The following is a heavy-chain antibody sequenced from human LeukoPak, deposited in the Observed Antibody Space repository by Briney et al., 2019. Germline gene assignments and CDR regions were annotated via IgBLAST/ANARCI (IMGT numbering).Heavy chain of an antibody. CDR1: GFTFSSYG. CDR3: ARDPQSYSSGWYKVYFQH. J-gene: IGHJ1*01. CDR2: IWYDGSNK. V-gene: IGHV3-33*01. D-gene: IGHD6-19*01. Sequence: GGSLRLSCAASGFTFSSYGMHWVRQAPGKGLEWVAVIWYDGSNKYYADSVKGRFTISRDNSKNTLYLQMNSLRAEDTAVYYCARDPQSYSSGWYKVYFQHWGQGTLVTVSS.